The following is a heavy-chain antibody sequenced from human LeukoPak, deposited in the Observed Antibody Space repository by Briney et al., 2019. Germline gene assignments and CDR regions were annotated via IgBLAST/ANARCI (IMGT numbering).Heavy chain of an antibody. CDR2: IYHNGRT. D-gene: IGHD3-22*01. V-gene: IGHV4-4*02. J-gene: IGHJ4*02. CDR1: GGSISISNW. Sequence: SGTLSLTCAASGGSISISNWWSWVRQPPGKGLEWIGEIYHNGRTNYNPSLKSRVTISVDTSKNQFSLKLSSVTAAGTAVYYCARHLIYYDSSSYPGDFWGQGTLVTVSS. CDR3: ARHLIYYDSSSYPGDF.